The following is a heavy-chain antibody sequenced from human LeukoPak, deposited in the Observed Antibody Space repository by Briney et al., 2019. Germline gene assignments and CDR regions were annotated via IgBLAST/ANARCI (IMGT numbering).Heavy chain of an antibody. Sequence: ASVKVSCKVSGYTLTELSMHWVRQAPGKGLEWMGGFDPEDGETIYAQKFQGRVTMTEDTSTDTAYMERSSLRSEDTAVYYCATDRSPWYSGSRNDAFDIWGQGTMVTVSS. CDR3: ATDRSPWYSGSRNDAFDI. D-gene: IGHD1-26*01. CDR1: GYTLTELS. V-gene: IGHV1-24*01. CDR2: FDPEDGET. J-gene: IGHJ3*02.